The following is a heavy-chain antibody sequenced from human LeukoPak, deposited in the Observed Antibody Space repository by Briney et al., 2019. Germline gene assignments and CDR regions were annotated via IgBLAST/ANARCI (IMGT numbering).Heavy chain of an antibody. CDR2: ISSSSSYI. CDR3: ARDRSSKEGNY. V-gene: IGHV3-21*01. J-gene: IGHJ4*02. D-gene: IGHD3-10*01. Sequence: PGESLRLSCAASGHTFSSCSMNWGRQTPGKGLEWVSSISSSSSYIYYADSVKGRFTISRDNAKNSLYLQMNSLRAEDTAVYYCARDRSSKEGNYWGQGTLVTVSS. CDR1: GHTFSSCS.